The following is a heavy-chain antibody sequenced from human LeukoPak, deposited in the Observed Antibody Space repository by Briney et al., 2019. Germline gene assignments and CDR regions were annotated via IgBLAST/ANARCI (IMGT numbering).Heavy chain of an antibody. CDR1: GFTFSSYA. CDR3: ARDQTYYDSWSGSY. Sequence: GGSLRLSCAASGFTFSSYAMHWVRQAPGKGLEWVAVISYDGSNKYYADSVKGRFTISRDNSKNTLYLQMNSLRVEDTAVYYCARDQTYYDSWSGSYWGQGTLVTVSS. V-gene: IGHV3-30-3*01. CDR2: ISYDGSNK. D-gene: IGHD3-3*01. J-gene: IGHJ4*02.